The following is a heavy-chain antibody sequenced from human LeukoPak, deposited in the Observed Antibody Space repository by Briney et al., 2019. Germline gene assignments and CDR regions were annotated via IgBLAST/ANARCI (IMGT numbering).Heavy chain of an antibody. Sequence: PSETLSLTCAVSGGSISSGGYSWSWIRQPPGKGLEWIGYIYYSGSTYYSGSTHYKLSLKSRATISVDTSKNQLSLKLTSVTAADTAVYYCARAPVEMASRFDYWGQGTLVTVSS. V-gene: IGHV4-30-4*07. CDR3: ARAPVEMASRFDY. J-gene: IGHJ4*02. D-gene: IGHD5-24*01. CDR2: IYYSGSTYYSGST. CDR1: GGSISSGGYS.